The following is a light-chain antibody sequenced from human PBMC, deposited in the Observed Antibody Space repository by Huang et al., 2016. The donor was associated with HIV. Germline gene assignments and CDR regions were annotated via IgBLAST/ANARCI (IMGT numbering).Light chain of an antibody. J-gene: IGKJ1*01. V-gene: IGKV1-39*01. Sequence: DIQMTQSPSSLSASVGDRVTITCRASQSISGYLNWYQQKPGKAPNLLIYPASDVQSVAPSRFSGSASGTDFTLTISSLQPEDFATYYCQQGYSTPLTFGQGTKVEIK. CDR2: PAS. CDR3: QQGYSTPLT. CDR1: QSISGY.